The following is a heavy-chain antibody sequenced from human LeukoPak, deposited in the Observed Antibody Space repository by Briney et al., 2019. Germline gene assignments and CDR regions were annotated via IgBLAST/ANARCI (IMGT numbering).Heavy chain of an antibody. CDR2: IKQDGSEK. J-gene: IGHJ6*03. CDR1: GFTVSSNY. D-gene: IGHD2-2*01. V-gene: IGHV3-7*01. CDR3: AGRYCSSTSCFYYYYYMDV. Sequence: GGSLRLSCAASGFTVSSNYMSWVRQAPGKGLEWVANIKQDGSEKYYVDSVKGRFTISRDNAKNSLYLQMNNLRAEDTAVYYCAGRYCSSTSCFYYYYYMDVWGKGTTVTVSS.